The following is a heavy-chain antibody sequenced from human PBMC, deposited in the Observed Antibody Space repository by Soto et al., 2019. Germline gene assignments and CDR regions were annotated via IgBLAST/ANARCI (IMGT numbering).Heavy chain of an antibody. CDR3: ARNDSGYIES. CDR2: TYYRSKWSN. D-gene: IGHD6-13*01. Sequence: PSQTLSLPFAVSGDSVSSKSSAWNWIRQSPSRVLEWLGRTYYRSKWSNDYAVSVKSRITINPDTSKNQFSLQLNSVTPEYAAVYCCARNDSGYIESWGQGTLVTVYS. V-gene: IGHV6-1*01. J-gene: IGHJ4*01. CDR1: GDSVSSKSSA.